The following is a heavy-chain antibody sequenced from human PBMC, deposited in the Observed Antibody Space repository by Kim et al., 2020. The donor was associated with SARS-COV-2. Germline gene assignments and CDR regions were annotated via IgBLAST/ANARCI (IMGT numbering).Heavy chain of an antibody. D-gene: IGHD1-1*01. J-gene: IGHJ4*02. Sequence: ASVKVSCKASGYSFTNNAMNWVRQAPGQGLEWMGWINTYTGNPTYAQGFTGRFVFFLDTSVTTAYLQITSLKTEDTAVYYCARGRLGRGDYWGQGTLVTVAS. CDR2: INTYTGNP. CDR3: ARGRLGRGDY. V-gene: IGHV7-4-1*02. CDR1: GYSFTNNA.